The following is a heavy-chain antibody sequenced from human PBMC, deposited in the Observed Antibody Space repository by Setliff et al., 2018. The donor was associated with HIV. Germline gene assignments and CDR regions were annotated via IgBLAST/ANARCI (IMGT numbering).Heavy chain of an antibody. J-gene: IGHJ4*01. D-gene: IGHD5-18*01. V-gene: IGHV4-61*09. CDR2: IYTGGNA. CDR1: GDSISSGRYF. Sequence: PSETLSLTCNVSGDSISSGRYFWTWIRQPPGKGLEWIGHIYTGGNANYNPSLQSRVTISVDTSKNQFSLKLSSVTAADTAVYYCARQTSYDRGYSYCFDEWGHGTLVTVSS. CDR3: ARQTSYDRGYSYCFDE.